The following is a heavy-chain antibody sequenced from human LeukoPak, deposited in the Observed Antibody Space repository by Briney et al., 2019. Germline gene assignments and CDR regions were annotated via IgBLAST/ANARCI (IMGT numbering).Heavy chain of an antibody. CDR1: GFTFSSYW. D-gene: IGHD2-2*01. CDR3: ARDCSSTSCSSAH. CDR2: INSDGSCT. J-gene: IGHJ4*02. V-gene: IGHV3-74*01. Sequence: GGSLRLSCAASGFTFSSYWMHRVRQAPGKGLVWVSRINSDGSCTSYADSVKGRFTISRDNAKNTLYLQMNSLRAEGTAVYYCARDCSSTSCSSAHWGQGTLVTVSS.